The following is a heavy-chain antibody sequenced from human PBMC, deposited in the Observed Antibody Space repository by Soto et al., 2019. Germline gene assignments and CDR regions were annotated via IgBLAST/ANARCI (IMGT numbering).Heavy chain of an antibody. CDR3: ARGRYGDY. V-gene: IGHV1-18*01. CDR1: GYGFTTYC. Sequence: QIHLVQSGAEVKKPGASVKVSCKGSGYGFTTYCITWVRQAPGQGLEWMAWISAHNGNTTYDKKLQGRVTVTRDTSTSTAYMELRSLRSDDTAVYYCARGRYGDYWGQGALVTVSS. D-gene: IGHD1-1*01. CDR2: ISAHNGNT. J-gene: IGHJ4*02.